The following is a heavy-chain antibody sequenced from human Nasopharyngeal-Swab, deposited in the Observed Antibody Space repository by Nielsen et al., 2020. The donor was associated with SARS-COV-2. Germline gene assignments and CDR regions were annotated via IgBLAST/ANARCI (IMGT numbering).Heavy chain of an antibody. CDR1: GGTFSSYA. J-gene: IGHJ5*02. CDR2: IIPIFGTA. CDR3: ARVGYCSGGSCSWFDP. Sequence: SVKVSCKASGGTFSSYAISWVRQAPGQGLEWMGGIIPIFGTANYAQKFQGRVTITADESMSTAYMELSSLRSEDTAVYYCARVGYCSGGSCSWFDPWGQGTLVTVSS. D-gene: IGHD2-15*01. V-gene: IGHV1-69*13.